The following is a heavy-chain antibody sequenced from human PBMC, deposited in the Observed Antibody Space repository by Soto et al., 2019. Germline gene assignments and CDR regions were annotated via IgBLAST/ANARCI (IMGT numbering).Heavy chain of an antibody. Sequence: NPGGSLRLSCAASGFTFSDYYMSWIRQAPGKGLEWVSYISSSGSTIYYADSVKGRFTISRDNAKNSLYLQMNSLRAEDTAVYYCARDGSEWERLRGVFDYWGQGTLVTVSS. V-gene: IGHV3-11*01. D-gene: IGHD1-26*01. CDR3: ARDGSEWERLRGVFDY. CDR2: ISSSGSTI. CDR1: GFTFSDYY. J-gene: IGHJ4*02.